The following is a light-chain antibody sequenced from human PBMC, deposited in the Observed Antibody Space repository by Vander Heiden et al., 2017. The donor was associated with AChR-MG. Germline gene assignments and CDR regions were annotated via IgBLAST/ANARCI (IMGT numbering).Light chain of an antibody. CDR2: KDS. J-gene: IGLJ3*02. V-gene: IGLV3-27*01. CDR3: YSAADNNWV. CDR1: VLAKKKY. Sequence: SYELTQPSSVSVSPGQTARITCSGDVLAKKKYARWFQQKPGQAPVLVIYKDSERPSGTTVTLTISGAQVEDEADYYCYSAADNNWVFGGGTKLTVL.